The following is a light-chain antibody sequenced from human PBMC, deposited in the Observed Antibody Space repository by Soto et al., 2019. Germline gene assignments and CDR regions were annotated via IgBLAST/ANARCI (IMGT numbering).Light chain of an antibody. Sequence: DIQMTQSPSTLSASVVDEITIASLASQSISSWLAWYQQKPGKAPILLIYAASSLQSGVPSRFSGSGSGTDFTLTISSLQPEDCAIYFCQQANSFPITFGQGTRLE. J-gene: IGKJ5*01. CDR3: QQANSFPIT. CDR2: AAS. V-gene: IGKV1-12*01. CDR1: QSISSW.